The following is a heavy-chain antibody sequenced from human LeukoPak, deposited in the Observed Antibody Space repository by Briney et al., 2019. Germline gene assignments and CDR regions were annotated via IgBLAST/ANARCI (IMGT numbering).Heavy chain of an antibody. CDR1: GFTFGDYA. CDR3: TRDLPYYYGSGTEYYFDY. J-gene: IGHJ4*02. CDR2: IRSKAYGGTT. Sequence: PGGSLRLSCTASGFTFGDYAMSWVRQAPGKGLEWVGFIRSKAYGGTTEYAASVKGRFTISRDDSKSIAYLQMNSLKTEDTAVYYCTRDLPYYYGSGTEYYFDYWGQGTLVTVSS. D-gene: IGHD3-10*01. V-gene: IGHV3-49*04.